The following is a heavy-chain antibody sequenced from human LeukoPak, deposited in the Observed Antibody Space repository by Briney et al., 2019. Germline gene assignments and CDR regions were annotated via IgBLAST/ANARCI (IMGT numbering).Heavy chain of an antibody. Sequence: PGGSLRLSCAASGFTFSSYAMSWVRQAPGKGLEWVSAISGSGGSTYYADSVKGRFTISRDNSKNMLYLQMNSLRAEDTAVYYCAKFRAVVTLFDYWGQGTLVTVSS. V-gene: IGHV3-23*01. CDR1: GFTFSSYA. J-gene: IGHJ4*02. D-gene: IGHD4-23*01. CDR2: ISGSGGST. CDR3: AKFRAVVTLFDY.